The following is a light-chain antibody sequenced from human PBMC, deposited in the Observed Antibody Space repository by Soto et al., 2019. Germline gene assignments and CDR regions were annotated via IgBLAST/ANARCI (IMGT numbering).Light chain of an antibody. CDR1: QSLLHGNGYNY. Sequence: DIVMTQSPFSLPVTPGEPASISCRSSQSLLHGNGYNYLDWYLQKPGQSPQLLIYLGSNRASGVPDRFSGSGSGTDFTLKISRVEAEDVGVYYCIQPLQTPLTFGGGTKVEIK. V-gene: IGKV2-28*01. J-gene: IGKJ4*01. CDR3: IQPLQTPLT. CDR2: LGS.